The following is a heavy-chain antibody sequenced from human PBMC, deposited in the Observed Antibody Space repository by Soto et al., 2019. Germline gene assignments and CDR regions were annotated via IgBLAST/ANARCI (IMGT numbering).Heavy chain of an antibody. CDR3: PRDGTLYDIIAYYSLY. Sequence: SVNVSFKASGGTFNDYAFSWVRQAPGQGLEWMGGITPMFGRPNYAQEFQGRVTITEDESTSTAYMEMSSLGSEDTAMYYCPRDGTLYDIIAYYSLYWGHGTLVTDSS. CDR2: ITPMFGRP. CDR1: GGTFNDYA. J-gene: IGHJ4*01. D-gene: IGHD3-22*01. V-gene: IGHV1-69*13.